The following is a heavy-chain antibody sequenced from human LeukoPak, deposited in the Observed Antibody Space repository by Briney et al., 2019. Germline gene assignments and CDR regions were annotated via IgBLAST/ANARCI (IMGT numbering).Heavy chain of an antibody. D-gene: IGHD1-26*01. J-gene: IGHJ4*02. CDR2: INSDGSST. CDR3: AKDMEVRGWEPRPFDY. Sequence: GGSLRLSCAASGFTFSSYWMHWVRQAPGKGLVWVSRINSDGSSTSYADSVKGRFTISRDNAKNTLYLQMNSLRAEDTALYYCAKDMEVRGWEPRPFDYWGQGTLVTVSS. CDR1: GFTFSSYW. V-gene: IGHV3-74*01.